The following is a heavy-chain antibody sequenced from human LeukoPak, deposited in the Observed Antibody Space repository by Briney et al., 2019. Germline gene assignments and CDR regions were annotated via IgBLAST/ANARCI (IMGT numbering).Heavy chain of an antibody. CDR1: GDSVSSSTHY. CDR2: MYYSGST. CDR3: ATTVTTRYYFDS. Sequence: SETLSLTCTLSGDSVSSSTHYWGWIRQPPGKGLEWIGSMYYSGSTYYNPSLKSRVTISVDTYKSRFSLKLSSVTAADTAVYYCATTVTTRYYFDSWGQGSLVTVSS. J-gene: IGHJ4*02. V-gene: IGHV4-39*01. D-gene: IGHD4-17*01.